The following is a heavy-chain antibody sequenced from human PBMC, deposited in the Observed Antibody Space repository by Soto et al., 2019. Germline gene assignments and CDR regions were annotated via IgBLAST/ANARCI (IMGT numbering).Heavy chain of an antibody. V-gene: IGHV5-51*01. CDR1: GYSFTSYW. D-gene: IGHD6-13*01. J-gene: IGHJ5*02. CDR3: ARRRGQQLAINNWFDP. CDR2: IYPGDSDT. Sequence: GESLKISCKGSGYSFTSYWIGWVRQMPGKGLEWMGIIYPGDSDTRYSPSFQGQVTISADKSISTAYLQWSSLKASDTAMYYCARRRGQQLAINNWFDPWGQGTLVTVSS.